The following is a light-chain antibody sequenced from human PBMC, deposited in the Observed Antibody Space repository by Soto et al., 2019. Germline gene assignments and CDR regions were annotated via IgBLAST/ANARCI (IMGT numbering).Light chain of an antibody. V-gene: IGLV2-18*01. CDR3: SLYTSENAYV. CDR2: EVS. CDR1: STDFVGYNR. J-gene: IGLJ1*01. Sequence: QSVLTQPPSVSGSPGQSVTISCTGTSTDFVGYNRVSWYQQPPGTAPKLMIYEVSKRPSGVPGRFAGSKSGNTASLTISGLQAADEADYYCSLYTSENAYVFGTGTKLTVL.